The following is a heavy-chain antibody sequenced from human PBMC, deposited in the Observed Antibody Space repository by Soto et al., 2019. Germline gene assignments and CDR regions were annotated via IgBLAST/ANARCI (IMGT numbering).Heavy chain of an antibody. CDR2: IWYDGSNK. V-gene: IGHV3-33*01. D-gene: IGHD5-18*01. CDR1: GFTFSSYG. CDR3: ARPRASGYSYGYGGGAFDI. Sequence: PGGSLRLSCAASGFTFSSYGMHWVRRAPGKGLEWVAVIWYDGSNKYYADSVKGRFTISRDNSKNTLYLQMNSLRAEDTAVYYCARPRASGYSYGYGGGAFDIWGQGTMVTVSS. J-gene: IGHJ3*02.